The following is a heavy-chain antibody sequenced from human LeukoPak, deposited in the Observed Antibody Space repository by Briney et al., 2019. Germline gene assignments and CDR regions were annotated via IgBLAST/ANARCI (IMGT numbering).Heavy chain of an antibody. CDR1: GFTFSSYA. CDR2: TSSNGGST. CDR3: ARDTRYYDSSGRYAFDI. V-gene: IGHV3-64*01. Sequence: GGSLRLSCAASGFTFSSYAMHWVRQAPGKGLEYVSATSSNGGSTYYANSVKGRFTISRDNSKNTLYLQMGSLRAEDMAVYYCARDTRYYDSSGRYAFDIWGQGTMVTVSS. J-gene: IGHJ3*02. D-gene: IGHD3-22*01.